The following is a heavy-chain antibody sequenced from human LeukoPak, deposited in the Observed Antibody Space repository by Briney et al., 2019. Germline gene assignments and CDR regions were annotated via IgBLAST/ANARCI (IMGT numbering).Heavy chain of an antibody. CDR3: ARAAAASDSSTWGYYYYYYMDV. V-gene: IGHV3-11*01. Sequence: PGGSLRLSCAASGITFSDYYMSWIRQAPGKGLEWVSYISSSGSTIYYADSVKGRFTVSRDNAKNSLYLQMNSLRAEDTAVYYCARAAAASDSSTWGYYYYYYMDVRGKGTTVIVSS. CDR2: ISSSGSTI. D-gene: IGHD6-13*01. J-gene: IGHJ6*03. CDR1: GITFSDYY.